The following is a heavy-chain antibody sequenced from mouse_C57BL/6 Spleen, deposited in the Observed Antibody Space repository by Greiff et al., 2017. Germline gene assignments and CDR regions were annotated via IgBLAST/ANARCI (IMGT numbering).Heavy chain of an antibody. Sequence: VQLQQSGPELVKPGASVKISCKASGYTFTDYYMNWVKQSHGKSLEWIGDINPNNGGTSYNQKFKGKATLTVDKSSSTAYMELRSLTSEDSAVYYCAREGTTVVATRGYFDVWGTGTTVTVSS. J-gene: IGHJ1*03. D-gene: IGHD1-1*01. CDR1: GYTFTDYY. V-gene: IGHV1-26*01. CDR2: INPNNGGT. CDR3: AREGTTVVATRGYFDV.